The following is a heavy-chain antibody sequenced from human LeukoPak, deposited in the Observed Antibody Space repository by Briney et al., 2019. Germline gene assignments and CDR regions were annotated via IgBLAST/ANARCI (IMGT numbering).Heavy chain of an antibody. D-gene: IGHD3-22*01. CDR1: GGSISSYY. Sequence: SXTLSLTCTVSGGSISSYYWSWIRQPAGKGLEWIGRIYTSGSTNYNPSLKRRVTMSVDTSKNQFSLKLSSVTAADTAVYYCARDYYDSSGYYYSGGAFGIWGQGTMVTVSS. CDR3: ARDYYDSSGYYYSGGAFGI. CDR2: IYTSGST. J-gene: IGHJ3*02. V-gene: IGHV4-4*07.